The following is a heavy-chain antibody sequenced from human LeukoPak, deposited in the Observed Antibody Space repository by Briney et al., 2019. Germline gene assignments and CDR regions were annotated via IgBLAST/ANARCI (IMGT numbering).Heavy chain of an antibody. Sequence: ASVKVSCKASGYNFRNYDINWVRQATGQGLEWMGWMNPNSGNTGYAEKFQGRVTLTMYTSISTAYMEIGSLRSEDTAVYYCARAEVSSDSFYHHGMDVWGQGTTVTASS. CDR3: ARAEVSSDSFYHHGMDV. D-gene: IGHD2/OR15-2a*01. CDR1: GYNFRNYD. J-gene: IGHJ6*02. V-gene: IGHV1-8*01. CDR2: MNPNSGNT.